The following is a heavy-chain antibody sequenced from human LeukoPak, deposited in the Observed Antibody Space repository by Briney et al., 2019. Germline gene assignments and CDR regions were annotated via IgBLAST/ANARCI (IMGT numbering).Heavy chain of an antibody. CDR2: INHSGST. CDR3: ARGNCSTSCYTGIGYWFDP. V-gene: IGHV4-34*01. Sequence: PSETLSLTCTVYGGSFSAYSWSWIRQAPGKGLEWIGEINHSGSTNYNPSLKSRVTFSVDTSKTQIPLKLSSVTAADTAVYYCARGNCSTSCYTGIGYWFDPWGQGTLVTVSS. CDR1: GGSFSAYS. J-gene: IGHJ5*02. D-gene: IGHD2-2*02.